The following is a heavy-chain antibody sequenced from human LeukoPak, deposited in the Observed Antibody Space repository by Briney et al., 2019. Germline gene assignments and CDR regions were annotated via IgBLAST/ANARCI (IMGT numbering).Heavy chain of an antibody. CDR1: GGSFSGYY. Sequence: SETLSLTCAVYGGSFSGYYWSWIRQPPGKGPEWIGEINHSGSTNHNPSLKSRVTISVDASQNQFSLKLSSVTAADTSVYYCARAGGRVGSSLDFDYWGQGTPVTVSS. CDR3: ARAGGRVGSSLDFDY. J-gene: IGHJ4*02. V-gene: IGHV4-34*01. CDR2: INHSGST. D-gene: IGHD6-6*01.